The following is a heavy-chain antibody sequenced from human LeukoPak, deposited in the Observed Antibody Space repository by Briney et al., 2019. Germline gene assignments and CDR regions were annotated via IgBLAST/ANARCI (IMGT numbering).Heavy chain of an antibody. V-gene: IGHV4-34*01. CDR2: INHRGST. Sequence: SETLSLTCAVYGGSFSGYYWSWIRQPPGKGLEWIGEINHRGSTNYNPSLKSRVTISVDTSKNQFSLKLSSVTAADTAVYYCARGDVVVVPAAPSPSKRRNTAMPRRGAFDIWGQGTMVTVSS. CDR1: GGSFSGYY. CDR3: ARGDVVVVPAAPSPSKRRNTAMPRRGAFDI. D-gene: IGHD2-2*01. J-gene: IGHJ3*02.